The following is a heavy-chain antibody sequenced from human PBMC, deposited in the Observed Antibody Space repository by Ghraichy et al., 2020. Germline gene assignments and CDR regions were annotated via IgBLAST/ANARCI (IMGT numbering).Heavy chain of an antibody. CDR2: ISSGSTNK. J-gene: IGHJ6*03. CDR3: AARTYTSSWDYEYYYFYMDV. D-gene: IGHD4-17*01. CDR1: KSTFSAYT. V-gene: IGHV3-48*01. Sequence: GGSLRLSCEASKSTFSAYTMNWVRQAPGKGLEWISYISSGSTNKYYADSVKGRFSISRDNAKKSLYLQMNSLRAEDTGVYYCAARTYTSSWDYEYYYFYMDVWGKGTMVTVSS.